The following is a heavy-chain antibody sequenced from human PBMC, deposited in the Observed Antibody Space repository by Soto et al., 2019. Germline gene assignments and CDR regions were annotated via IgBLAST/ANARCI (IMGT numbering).Heavy chain of an antibody. Sequence: GGSLRLSCAASGFTFSSYAMSWVRQAPGKGLEWVSAISGSGGSTYYADSVKGRFTISRDNSKNTLYLQMNSLRAEDTAVYYCAKGLTYYDFWGLESWYFDLWGRGTLVTVSS. CDR2: ISGSGGST. D-gene: IGHD3-3*01. CDR3: AKGLTYYDFWGLESWYFDL. V-gene: IGHV3-23*01. J-gene: IGHJ2*01. CDR1: GFTFSSYA.